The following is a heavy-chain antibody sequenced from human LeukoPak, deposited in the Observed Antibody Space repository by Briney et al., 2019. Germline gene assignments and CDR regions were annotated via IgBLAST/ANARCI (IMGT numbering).Heavy chain of an antibody. D-gene: IGHD5-18*01. J-gene: IGHJ4*02. Sequence: GGSLRLSCAASGFTFSSYWMHWVRQAPGKGLVWVSRIKSDGSTTTYADSVEGRFTISRDNAKNTLYLQMNSLRAEDTAVYYCARVVDTHFDYWGQGTLVTVSS. CDR2: IKSDGSTT. CDR1: GFTFSSYW. V-gene: IGHV3-74*01. CDR3: ARVVDTHFDY.